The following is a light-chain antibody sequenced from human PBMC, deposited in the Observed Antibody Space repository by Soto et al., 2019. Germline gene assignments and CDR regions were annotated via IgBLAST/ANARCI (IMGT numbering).Light chain of an antibody. CDR1: QSISSW. J-gene: IGKJ1*01. Sequence: DIQMTQSPSTLSASVGDRVSITCRASQSISSWLAWYQQKPGKAPKLLIYKTSNLESGVPSRFSGSGSGTEFPLTISGLQPDDFATYYCQQFSNYWTFGQGTRVEIK. V-gene: IGKV1-5*03. CDR2: KTS. CDR3: QQFSNYWT.